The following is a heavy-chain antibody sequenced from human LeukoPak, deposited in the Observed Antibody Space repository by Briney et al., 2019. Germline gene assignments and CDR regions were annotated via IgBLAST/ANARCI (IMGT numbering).Heavy chain of an antibody. Sequence: GGSLRLSCAASGFTFSSYGMHWVRQAPGKGLEWVAVISYDGSNKYYADSVKGRFTISRDNSKNTLYLQMNSLKTEDTAVYYCTRDEMGSVGATGEDYWGQGTLVTVSS. CDR3: TRDEMGSVGATGEDY. J-gene: IGHJ4*02. CDR2: ISYDGSNK. V-gene: IGHV3-30*03. D-gene: IGHD1-26*01. CDR1: GFTFSSYG.